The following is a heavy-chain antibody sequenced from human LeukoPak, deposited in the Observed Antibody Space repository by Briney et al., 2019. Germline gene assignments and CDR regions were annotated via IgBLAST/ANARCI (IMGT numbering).Heavy chain of an antibody. V-gene: IGHV4-59*12. CDR3: ARGTNPLYNWQHEGFDY. Sequence: PSETLSLTCTVSGGSISSYYWSWIRQPPGKGLEWLGYIYQSGGTFYDPSLKSRISISIDRPKNQFSLKMNSVSAADTAVYYCARGTNPLYNWQHEGFDYWGQGALIAVSS. CDR2: IYQSGGT. CDR1: GGSISSYY. D-gene: IGHD1-20*01. J-gene: IGHJ4*02.